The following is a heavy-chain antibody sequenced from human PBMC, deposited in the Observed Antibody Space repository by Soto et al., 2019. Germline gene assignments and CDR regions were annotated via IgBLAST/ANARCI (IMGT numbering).Heavy chain of an antibody. CDR1: GHPFATYV. Sequence: GASQRISHQGSGHPFATYVSGLVRQMPGKGLEWMGMIFPGDSDTKNSPSLQGQITMSVDKSDSSAYLQWSSLRASDTAVYYCARSGYSSHGMDVWGQGTTVTVSS. CDR3: ARSGYSSHGMDV. CDR2: IFPGDSDT. V-gene: IGHV5-51*01. J-gene: IGHJ6*02. D-gene: IGHD5-12*01.